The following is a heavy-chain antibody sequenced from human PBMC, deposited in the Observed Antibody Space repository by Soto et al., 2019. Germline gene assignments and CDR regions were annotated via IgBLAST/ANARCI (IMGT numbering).Heavy chain of an antibody. CDR2: IYQTGTT. D-gene: IGHD1-1*01. V-gene: IGHV4-4*02. CDR3: ARATGTYPDPTNYFDY. Sequence: PSETLSLTCPVSGASISSFNWWSWVRQTPEKGLEWIGEIYQTGTTNYNPSLQSRVTISVDTSKNQFSLNLSAVTAADTAVYYCARATGTYPDPTNYFDYWGQGTLVTVSS. J-gene: IGHJ4*02. CDR1: GASISSFNW.